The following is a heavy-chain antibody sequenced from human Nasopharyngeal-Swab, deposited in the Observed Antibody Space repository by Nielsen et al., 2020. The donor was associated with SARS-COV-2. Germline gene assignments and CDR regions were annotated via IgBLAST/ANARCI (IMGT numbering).Heavy chain of an antibody. CDR3: ARGWYSGPDY. D-gene: IGHD6-19*01. V-gene: IGHV5-51*01. CDR1: GYSFTSYW. Sequence: GESLKISCKGSGYSFTSYWTAWVRQMPGKGLEWMGLIYPSDSETRYSPSFEGQVTISADKSISTAYLQWSSLKASDTAMYYCARGWYSGPDYWGQGTLVTVSS. J-gene: IGHJ4*02. CDR2: IYPSDSET.